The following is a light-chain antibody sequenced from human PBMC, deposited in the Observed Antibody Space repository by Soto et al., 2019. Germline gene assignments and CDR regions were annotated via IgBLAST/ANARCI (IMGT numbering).Light chain of an antibody. Sequence: DIQMTQSPSSLSASVGDRVTITCRASQSISSYLNWYQQKPGKAPKLLIYAASSLQSGVTSRFSGSGSGTDFTLTISSLQPEDFATYYFQQSYSTPQAFGPGTKVDIK. CDR2: AAS. CDR1: QSISSY. CDR3: QQSYSTPQA. J-gene: IGKJ3*01. V-gene: IGKV1-39*01.